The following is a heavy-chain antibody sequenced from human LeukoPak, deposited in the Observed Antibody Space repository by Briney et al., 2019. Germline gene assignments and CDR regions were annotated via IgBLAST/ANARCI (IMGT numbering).Heavy chain of an antibody. D-gene: IGHD6-19*01. V-gene: IGHV3-30*02. Sequence: GGSLRLSCAASGFTFSSYGMHWVRQAPGKGLEWVAFIRYDGSNKYYADSVKGRFTISRDNSKNTLYLQMNSLRAEDTAVYYCASLIAVAGTFDYWGQGTLVTVSS. CDR2: IRYDGSNK. CDR1: GFTFSSYG. J-gene: IGHJ4*02. CDR3: ASLIAVAGTFDY.